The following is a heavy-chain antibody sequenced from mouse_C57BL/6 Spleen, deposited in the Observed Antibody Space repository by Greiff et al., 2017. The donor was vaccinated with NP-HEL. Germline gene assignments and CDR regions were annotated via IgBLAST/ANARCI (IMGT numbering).Heavy chain of an antibody. CDR3: AREDYGTYAMDY. CDR1: GYTFTDYY. J-gene: IGHJ4*01. V-gene: IGHV1-26*01. CDR2: INPNNGGT. D-gene: IGHD1-1*01. Sequence: EVKLQQSGPELVKPGASVKISCKASGYTFTDYYMNWVKQSHGKSLEWIGDINPNNGGTSYNQKFKGKATLTVDKSSSTAYMELRSLTSEDSAVYYCAREDYGTYAMDYWGQGTSVTVSS.